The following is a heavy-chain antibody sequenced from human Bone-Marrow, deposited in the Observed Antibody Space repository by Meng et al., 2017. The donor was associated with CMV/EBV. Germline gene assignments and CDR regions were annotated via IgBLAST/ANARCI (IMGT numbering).Heavy chain of an antibody. CDR1: GSISSGDYY. Sequence: GSISSGDYYWSWIRQPPGKGLEWIGYIYYSGSTYYNPSLKSRVTISVDTSKNQFSLKLSSVTAADTAVYYCARVLYSSSWVPLRFDPWGQGTLVTVSS. V-gene: IGHV4-30-4*08. J-gene: IGHJ5*02. CDR3: ARVLYSSSWVPLRFDP. D-gene: IGHD6-13*01. CDR2: IYYSGST.